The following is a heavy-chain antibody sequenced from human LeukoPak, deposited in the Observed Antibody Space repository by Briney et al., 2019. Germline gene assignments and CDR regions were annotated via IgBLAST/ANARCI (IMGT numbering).Heavy chain of an antibody. V-gene: IGHV3-66*01. D-gene: IGHD2-2*01. CDR3: AKASGGGGGYCSSTSCSISYWYFDL. CDR2: IYSGGST. CDR1: GFTVGSNY. J-gene: IGHJ2*01. Sequence: GGSLRLSCAASGFTVGSNYMSWVRQAPGKGLEWVSVIYSGGSTYYADSVKGRFTISRDDSKNTLYLQMNSLRAEDTAVYYCAKASGGGGGYCSSTSCSISYWYFDLWGRGTLVTVSS.